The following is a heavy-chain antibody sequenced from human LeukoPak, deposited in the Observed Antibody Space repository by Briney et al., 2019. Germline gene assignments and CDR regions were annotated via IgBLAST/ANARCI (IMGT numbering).Heavy chain of an antibody. CDR1: GGSISNYY. D-gene: IGHD3-10*01. Sequence: SETLSLTCTVSGGSISNYYWSWIRQPPGKGLEWIGYIYYSGSTNYNPSLKSRVTISVDTSKNQFSLKLSSVTAADTAVYYCARDRGSGSYDYYYGMDVWGQGTTVTVSS. J-gene: IGHJ6*02. V-gene: IGHV4-59*01. CDR2: IYYSGST. CDR3: ARDRGSGSYDYYYGMDV.